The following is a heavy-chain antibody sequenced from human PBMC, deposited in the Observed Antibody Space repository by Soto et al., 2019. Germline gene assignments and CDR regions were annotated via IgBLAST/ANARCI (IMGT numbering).Heavy chain of an antibody. D-gene: IGHD3-3*01. CDR2: INPSGGST. V-gene: IGHV1-46*01. CDR3: ARALLEFGVVIEGGIEY. Sequence: QVQLVQSGAEVKKPGASVKVSCKASGYTFTSYYMHWVRQAPGQGLEWMGIINPSGGSTSYAQKFQGRVTMTRDTSTSTVYMELSSLRSEDTAVYYCARALLEFGVVIEGGIEYWGQGTLVTVSS. CDR1: GYTFTSYY. J-gene: IGHJ4*02.